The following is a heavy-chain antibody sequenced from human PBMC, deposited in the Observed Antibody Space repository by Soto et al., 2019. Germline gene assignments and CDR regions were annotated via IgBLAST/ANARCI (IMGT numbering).Heavy chain of an antibody. Sequence: PSETLSLTCTVSGGSVSSGSYYWSWIRQPPGKGLEWIGYIYYSGSTYYNPSLKSRVTISVDTSKNKFSLRLSSVTAADTAVYYCARSSTYYYDGSGYAPDYWGQGTPVTVSS. CDR3: ARSSTYYYDGSGYAPDY. D-gene: IGHD3-22*01. V-gene: IGHV4-30-4*08. CDR2: IYYSGST. CDR1: GGSVSSGSYY. J-gene: IGHJ4*02.